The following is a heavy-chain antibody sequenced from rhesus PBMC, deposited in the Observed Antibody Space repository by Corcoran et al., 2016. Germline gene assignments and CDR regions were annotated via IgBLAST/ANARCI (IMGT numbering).Heavy chain of an antibody. V-gene: IGHV4-127*01. CDR1: GYSITSGYG. D-gene: IGHD1-20*01. CDR3: AIVRGFGGTMGAFDF. CDR2: IGGSSATT. J-gene: IGHJ3*01. Sequence: QVQLQESGPGLVKPSETLSLTCAVYGYSITSGYGWSWIRPTPGKGLEWIGFIGGSSATTNSNPSLNSRVPSSKGTSQNPYSLKLHSLTAAVMGVYYCAIVRGFGGTMGAFDFWGQGLRVTVSS.